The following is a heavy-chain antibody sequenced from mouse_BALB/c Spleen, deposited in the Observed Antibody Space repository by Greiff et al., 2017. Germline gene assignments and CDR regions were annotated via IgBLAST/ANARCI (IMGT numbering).Heavy chain of an antibody. CDR1: GYTFTSYW. J-gene: IGHJ4*01. CDR2: IYPGDGDT. D-gene: IGHD2-4*01. V-gene: IGHV1-87*01. CDR3: AREENEMITLYAMDY. Sequence: QVQLKESGAELARPGASVKLSCKASGYTFTSYWMQWVKQRPGQGLEWIGAIYPGDGDTRYTQKFKGKATLTADKSSSTAYMQLSSLASEDSAVYYCAREENEMITLYAMDYWGQGTSVTVSS.